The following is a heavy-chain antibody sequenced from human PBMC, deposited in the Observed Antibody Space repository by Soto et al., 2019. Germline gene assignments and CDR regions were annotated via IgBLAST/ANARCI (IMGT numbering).Heavy chain of an antibody. D-gene: IGHD3-3*01. CDR3: AKTITTPAVSSYSRDSTGRGAVIDY. CDR1: GFTFSSYG. V-gene: IGHV3-30*18. Sequence: QVQLVESGGGVAQPGRSLRLSCAASGFTFSSYGMHWVRQAPGKGLEWVAVVSYDGNNEYYADSVKDRFTISRDNSKNTLYLQMNSLRAEDTAMYYCAKTITTPAVSSYSRDSTGRGAVIDYWGQGTLVIVSS. J-gene: IGHJ4*02. CDR2: VSYDGNNE.